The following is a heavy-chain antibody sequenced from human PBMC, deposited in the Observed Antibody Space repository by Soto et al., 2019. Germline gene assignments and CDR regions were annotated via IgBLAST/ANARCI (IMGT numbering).Heavy chain of an antibody. J-gene: IGHJ3*02. Sequence: QVQLVESGGGVVQPGRSLRLSCAASGFTFSSYAMHWVRQAPGKGLEWVAVISYDGSNKYYADSVKGRFTISRDNSKNTLYLQMNSLKAEDTAVYYCAREHGYRNAFDIWGQGTMVTVSS. D-gene: IGHD5-18*01. CDR1: GFTFSSYA. CDR3: AREHGYRNAFDI. V-gene: IGHV3-30-3*01. CDR2: ISYDGSNK.